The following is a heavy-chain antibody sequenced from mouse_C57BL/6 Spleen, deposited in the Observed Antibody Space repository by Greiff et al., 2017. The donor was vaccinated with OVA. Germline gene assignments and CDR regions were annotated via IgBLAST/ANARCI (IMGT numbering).Heavy chain of an antibody. Sequence: QVQLQQSGAELMKPGASVKLSCKATGYTFTGYWIEWVKQRPGHGLEWIGEILPGSGSTNYNEKFKGKATFTADTYSNTAYMLLSSLTTEDSAIYNCARVLTTVVASDYWGQGTTLTVSS. V-gene: IGHV1-9*01. D-gene: IGHD1-1*01. J-gene: IGHJ2*01. CDR1: GYTFTGYW. CDR2: ILPGSGST. CDR3: ARVLTTVVASDY.